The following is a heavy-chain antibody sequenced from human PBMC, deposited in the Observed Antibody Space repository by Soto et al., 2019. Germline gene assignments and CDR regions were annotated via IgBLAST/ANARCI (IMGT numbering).Heavy chain of an antibody. CDR3: AHMSWRHYDPGDYYMDV. D-gene: IGHD1-26*01. CDR1: GFSLTTSGVG. Sequence: GPTLVNPTQTLTLTCTFSGFSLTTSGVGVGWIRQPPGKALEWLALIYWDDDKRYSPSLKSRLTITKDTSKNQVVLTMTNMDPVDTATYYCAHMSWRHYDPGDYYMDVWGKGTSVTVSS. CDR2: IYWDDDK. J-gene: IGHJ6*03. V-gene: IGHV2-5*02.